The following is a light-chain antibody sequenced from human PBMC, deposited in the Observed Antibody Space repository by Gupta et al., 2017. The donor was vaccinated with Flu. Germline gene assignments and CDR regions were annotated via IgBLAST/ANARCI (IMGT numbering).Light chain of an antibody. CDR1: SSDVGRSDY. CDR3: SSYTSSSTFYV. J-gene: IGLJ1*01. Sequence: QSVLTQHASVSGSPGQSITISCPGTSSDVGRSDYVSWYRQDPGKAPKLVIYDVSNRPSGVSSRFSGSKSGNTASLTISGLQAEDETDYYCSSYTSSSTFYVFGSGTKVTVL. V-gene: IGLV2-14*01. CDR2: DVS.